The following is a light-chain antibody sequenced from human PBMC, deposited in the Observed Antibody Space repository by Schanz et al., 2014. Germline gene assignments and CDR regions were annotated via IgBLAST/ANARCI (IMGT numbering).Light chain of an antibody. Sequence: PGARAPLSCRASQSVSSSFLAWYQQKPGQAPRLLIYGASSRATGVPDRFSGSGSGTVFTLTISRLEPEDFAVYYCQQYSKSPLTFGGGTKVEIK. V-gene: IGKV3-20*01. CDR3: QQYSKSPLT. J-gene: IGKJ4*01. CDR2: GAS. CDR1: QSVSSSF.